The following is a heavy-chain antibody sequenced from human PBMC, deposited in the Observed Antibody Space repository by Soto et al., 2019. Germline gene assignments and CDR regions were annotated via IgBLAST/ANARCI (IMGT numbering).Heavy chain of an antibody. CDR1: GFTFSGYG. CDR2: IWYDGTNK. CDR3: ARDTSNGYHRFLDY. Sequence: PGGSLRLSCAASGFTFSGYGMHWVRQTPGKGLEWVAIIWYDGTNKYYADSVKGRFTISRDNSKNTLYLQMNSLRAEDTAVYYCARDTSNGYHRFLDYWGQGTLVTVSS. V-gene: IGHV3-33*01. J-gene: IGHJ4*02. D-gene: IGHD2-8*01.